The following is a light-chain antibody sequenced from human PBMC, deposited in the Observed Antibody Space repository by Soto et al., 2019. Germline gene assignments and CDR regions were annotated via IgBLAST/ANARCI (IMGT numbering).Light chain of an antibody. Sequence: QSVLTQPASVSGSPGQSITISCTGTSSDIGGYKYVSWYQQHPGKAPKLMIYDVSNRPSGVSNRFSGSKSGNTATLTISGLKGEDEAEYYCSSYTGGSTYFFGTGTKVTVL. V-gene: IGLV2-14*01. J-gene: IGLJ1*01. CDR1: SSDIGGYKY. CDR2: DVS. CDR3: SSYTGGSTYF.